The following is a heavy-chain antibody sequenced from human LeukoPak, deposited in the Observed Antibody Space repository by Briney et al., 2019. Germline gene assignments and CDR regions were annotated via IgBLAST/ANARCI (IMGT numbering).Heavy chain of an antibody. J-gene: IGHJ6*02. D-gene: IGHD5-12*01. CDR2: ISSSSSTI. V-gene: IGHV3-48*04. CDR1: GFTFSSYS. CDR3: ARDGYHLAYYYYGMDV. Sequence: PGGSLRLSCAASGFTFSSYSMNWVRQAPGKGLEGVSYISSSSSTIYYADSVKGRFTISRDNAKNSLYLQMNSLRAEDTAVYYCARDGYHLAYYYYGMDVWGQGTTVTVSS.